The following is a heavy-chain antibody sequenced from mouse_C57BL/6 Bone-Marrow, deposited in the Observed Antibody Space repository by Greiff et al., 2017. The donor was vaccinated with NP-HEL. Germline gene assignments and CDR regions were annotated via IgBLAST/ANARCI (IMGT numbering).Heavy chain of an antibody. CDR1: GYTFTSYW. V-gene: IGHV1-53*01. Sequence: QVQLQQPGTELVKPGASVKLSCKASGYTFTSYWMHWVQQRPGQGLEWIGNINPSNGGTNYNEKFKSKATMTVDKSSSTAYMQISSLTSEDSAVYYCARGTNTVVAHWYFDVWGTGTTVTVSS. D-gene: IGHD1-1*01. CDR3: ARGTNTVVAHWYFDV. CDR2: INPSNGGT. J-gene: IGHJ1*03.